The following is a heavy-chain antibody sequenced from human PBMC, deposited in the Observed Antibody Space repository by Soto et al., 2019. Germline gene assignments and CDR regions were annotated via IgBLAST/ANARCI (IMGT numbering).Heavy chain of an antibody. D-gene: IGHD3-9*01. V-gene: IGHV1-18*01. CDR2: ISPHNRNT. CDR1: GYTFGHFY. Sequence: ASVKVSCKASGYTFGHFYITWVRQAPGQGLEWMGAISPHNRNTNYAEKFRGRVTMTTDTSTTTAYMELRSLRSDDAAVYYCARDEGGYDILTGYYKAHHFDQWGQGALVTVSS. J-gene: IGHJ4*02. CDR3: ARDEGGYDILTGYYKAHHFDQ.